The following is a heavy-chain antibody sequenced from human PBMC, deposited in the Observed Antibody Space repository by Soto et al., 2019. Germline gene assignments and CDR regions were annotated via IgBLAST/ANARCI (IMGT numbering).Heavy chain of an antibody. V-gene: IGHV3-21*01. CDR2: ISSTGSHT. J-gene: IGHJ4*02. CDR1: RFTFSNYS. D-gene: IGHD3-22*01. CDR3: ARGGYGPSGYL. Sequence: GGSLRLSCAASRFTFSNYSMNWVRQAPGKGLEWVSSISSTGSHTYYADSVKGRFTISRDNAKSSLYLQMDRLRADDTAVYYCARGGYGPSGYLWGQGALVTVSS.